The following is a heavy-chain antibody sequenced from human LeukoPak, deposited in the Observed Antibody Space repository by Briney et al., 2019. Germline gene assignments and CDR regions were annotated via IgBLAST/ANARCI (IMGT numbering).Heavy chain of an antibody. V-gene: IGHV3-23*01. CDR1: GFTFSSYS. Sequence: GGSLRLSCAAPGFTFSSYSMNWVRQAPGKGLEWVSAISGSGGSTYYADSVKGRFTISRDNSKNTLYLQMNSLRAEDTAVYYCAKGFVDYGDYVDFYFDYWGQGTLVTVSS. J-gene: IGHJ4*02. CDR3: AKGFVDYGDYVDFYFDY. D-gene: IGHD4-17*01. CDR2: ISGSGGST.